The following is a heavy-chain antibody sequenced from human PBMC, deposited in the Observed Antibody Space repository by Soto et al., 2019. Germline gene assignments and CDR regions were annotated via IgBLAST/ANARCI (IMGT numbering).Heavy chain of an antibody. CDR1: GYSFRSYA. D-gene: IGHD5-12*01. J-gene: IGHJ4*02. CDR2: MNAGSGDT. V-gene: IGHV1-3*01. Sequence: QVQLVQSGAEVKETGASVKISCKASGYSFRSYAIYWVRQAPGQGLEWVGWMNAGSGDTEHAQKLHGRITISRDTSATTVYMELNSLIYEDTAVYYCARPGYAAGLDYWGQGTLVTVSS. CDR3: ARPGYAAGLDY.